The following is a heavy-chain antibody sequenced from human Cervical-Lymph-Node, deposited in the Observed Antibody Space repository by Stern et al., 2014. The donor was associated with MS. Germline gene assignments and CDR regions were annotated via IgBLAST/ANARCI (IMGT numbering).Heavy chain of an antibody. CDR3: ATGHPQFNWFDP. J-gene: IGHJ5*02. CDR1: GYTFISYD. CDR2: MNPNRGKS. D-gene: IGHD5-24*01. Sequence: QVQLVQSGAEVRKPGASVRVSCRASGYTFISYDINWVRQAPGQGLEWMGWMNPNRGKSGSAQRFQGRVTMTRDTSIITAYMELSSLTSEDTAVYYCATGHPQFNWFDPWGQGTLVTVSP. V-gene: IGHV1-8*01.